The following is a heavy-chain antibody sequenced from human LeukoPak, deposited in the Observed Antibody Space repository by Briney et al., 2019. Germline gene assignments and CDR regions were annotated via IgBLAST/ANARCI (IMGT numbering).Heavy chain of an antibody. D-gene: IGHD1-26*01. CDR3: SRDLGGSYNDY. J-gene: IGHJ4*02. V-gene: IGHV1-46*01. CDR2: INPSGGTT. Sequence: ASVKVSCKASGYTFSTYYMHWVRQAPGQGLEWVGIINPSGGTTTYAQKFQGRVTMTRDTSTSTVYMELSSLRTEDTAVYYCSRDLGGSYNDYWGQGTMVTVSS. CDR1: GYTFSTYY.